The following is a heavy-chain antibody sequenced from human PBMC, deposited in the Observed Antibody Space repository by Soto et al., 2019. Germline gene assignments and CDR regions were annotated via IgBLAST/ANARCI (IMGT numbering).Heavy chain of an antibody. CDR1: GRSIGGYY. D-gene: IGHD2-2*01. V-gene: IGHV4-4*07. J-gene: IGHJ4*02. CDR2: MHTSGST. Sequence: QMQLQEAGPGLVKPSETLSPPCTVSGRSIGGYYWSWIAQSAAMGLEWIGRMHTSGSTNYNPSLKSRVTISVDMSKNQISLKLTSVTAADTALYYCVRASMPKAHFDSWGQGTLVTVSS. CDR3: VRASMPKAHFDS.